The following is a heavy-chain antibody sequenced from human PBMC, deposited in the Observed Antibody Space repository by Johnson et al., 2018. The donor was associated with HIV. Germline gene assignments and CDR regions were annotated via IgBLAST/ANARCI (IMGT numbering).Heavy chain of an antibody. J-gene: IGHJ3*02. CDR1: GFSFDDYA. CDR3: ARSHQFGSQGPDDAFDI. V-gene: IGHV3-43D*03. Sequence: VQLVESGGVVAQPGGSLRLSCAASGFSFDDYAMHWARQAPGKGLEWVSLISWDGGRTYYGASVKGRFTIPSDNSKNTLYLQMNSLRAEDTAVYYCARSHQFGSQGPDDAFDIWGQGTMVTVSS. CDR2: ISWDGGRT. D-gene: IGHD1-26*01.